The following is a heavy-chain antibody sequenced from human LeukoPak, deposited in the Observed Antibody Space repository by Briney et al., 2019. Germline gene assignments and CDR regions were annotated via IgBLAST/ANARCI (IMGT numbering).Heavy chain of an antibody. CDR3: AKGSLGSWYYFDY. Sequence: QAGGSLRLSCAASGFTFGTSAMSWVRQAPGKGTEWVSTFGRSGSDTYYSDSVKGRFTIFRDNSKNTLYLQMNSLRDEDTAVYYCAKGSLGSWYYFDYWGQGTLVTVSS. V-gene: IGHV3-23*01. J-gene: IGHJ4*02. CDR1: GFTFGTSA. D-gene: IGHD6-13*01. CDR2: FGRSGSDT.